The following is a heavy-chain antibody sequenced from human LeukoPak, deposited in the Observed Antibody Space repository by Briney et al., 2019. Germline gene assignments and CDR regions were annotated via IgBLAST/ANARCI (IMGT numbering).Heavy chain of an antibody. J-gene: IGHJ5*02. V-gene: IGHV4-39*01. CDR2: IYYSGST. CDR3: ARHSRTLIPAAVKDWFDP. D-gene: IGHD2-2*01. Sequence: PSETLSLTCTVSGDSIFRSSYYWGWIRQSPGKGLEWIGSIYYSGSTYYSPSLKSRVTISVDTSKKQFSLNLSSVTAADTAVYYCARHSRTLIPAAVKDWFDPWGQGILVTVSS. CDR1: GDSIFRSSYY.